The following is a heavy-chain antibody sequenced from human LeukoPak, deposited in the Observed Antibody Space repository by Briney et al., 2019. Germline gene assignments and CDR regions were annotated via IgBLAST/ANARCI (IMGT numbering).Heavy chain of an antibody. CDR3: ARAPSATPWVVND. V-gene: IGHV3-23*01. D-gene: IGHD3-22*01. CDR1: GLTVSSNY. CDR2: ISATGTTT. Sequence: RRSLRLSCAASGLTVSSNYMSWVRQAPGQGLEWVSAISATGTTTYYAYAVKGRFTVSRDNCKNTLFLQANSLRAEDTAVYYWARAPSATPWVVNDWGEGPLVTV. J-gene: IGHJ4*02.